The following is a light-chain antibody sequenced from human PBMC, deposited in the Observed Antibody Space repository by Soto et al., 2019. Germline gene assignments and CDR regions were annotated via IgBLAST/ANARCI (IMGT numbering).Light chain of an antibody. CDR2: EVS. CDR3: CSYAPSSTYV. J-gene: IGLJ1*01. V-gene: IGLV2-23*02. Sequence: QSALTQPASVSGSPGQSITISCTGTSSDVGSYNLVSWYQQHPGKAPELMIYEVSKRPSGVSNRFSGSKSGNTASLTISGLQAEDEADYHCCSYAPSSTYVFGTGTKVTVL. CDR1: SSDVGSYNL.